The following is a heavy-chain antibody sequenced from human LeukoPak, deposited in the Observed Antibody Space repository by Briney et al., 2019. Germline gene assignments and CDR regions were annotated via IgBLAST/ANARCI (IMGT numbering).Heavy chain of an antibody. V-gene: IGHV1-69*04. Sequence: ASVKVSCKASGGTFSSYAISWVRQAPGQGLEWMGRIIPILGIANYAQKFQGRVTITADKSTSTAYMELSSVTAADTAVYYCARPTTVTPNNDAFDIWGQGTMVTVSS. CDR3: ARPTTVTPNNDAFDI. J-gene: IGHJ3*02. CDR1: GGTFSSYA. D-gene: IGHD4-17*01. CDR2: IIPILGIA.